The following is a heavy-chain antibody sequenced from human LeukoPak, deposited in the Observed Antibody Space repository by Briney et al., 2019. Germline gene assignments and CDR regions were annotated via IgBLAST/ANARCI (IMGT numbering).Heavy chain of an antibody. CDR1: GGSFSGYY. CDR2: INHSGST. V-gene: IGHV4-34*01. J-gene: IGHJ4*02. D-gene: IGHD5-12*01. Sequence: SETLSLTCAVYGGSFSGYYWSWIRQPPGKGLEWVGEINHSGSTNYNPSLKSRVTISVDTSKNQFSLKLSSVTAADTAVYYCARGIGYSGHANYWGQGTLVTVSS. CDR3: ARGIGYSGHANY.